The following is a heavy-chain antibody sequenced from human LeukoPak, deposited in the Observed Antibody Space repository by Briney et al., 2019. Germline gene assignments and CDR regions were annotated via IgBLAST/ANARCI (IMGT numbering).Heavy chain of an antibody. Sequence: PSETLSLTCTVSGGSVSSGSYYWSWIRQPPGKGLEWIGYIYYSGSTNYNPSLKSRVTISVDTSKNQFSLKLSSVTAPDTAVYYCARELVVVPAAMGIYYFDYWGQGTLVTVSS. CDR3: ARELVVVPAAMGIYYFDY. CDR2: IYYSGST. V-gene: IGHV4-61*01. J-gene: IGHJ4*02. CDR1: GGSVSSGSYY. D-gene: IGHD2-2*01.